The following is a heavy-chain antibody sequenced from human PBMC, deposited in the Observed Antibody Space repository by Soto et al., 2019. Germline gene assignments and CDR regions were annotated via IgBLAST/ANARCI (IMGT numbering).Heavy chain of an antibody. Sequence: QVQLVQSGADVEKPGASVKVSCKASGYTFTAYYVHWVRQAPGQGLEWMGWINPNSGVTNYAHKFQGRVTMTRDTSISTAYMELSRLRSDDTAVYYCGRGGAVAGTEWGQGTLVTVSS. D-gene: IGHD6-19*01. J-gene: IGHJ4*02. CDR3: GRGGAVAGTE. CDR1: GYTFTAYY. CDR2: INPNSGVT. V-gene: IGHV1-2*02.